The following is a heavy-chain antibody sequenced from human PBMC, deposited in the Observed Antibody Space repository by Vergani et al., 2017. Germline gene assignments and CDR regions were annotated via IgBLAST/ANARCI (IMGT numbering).Heavy chain of an antibody. Sequence: QVQLVQSGAEVKKPGSSVKVSCKASGGTFSSYAISWVRQASGQGLEWMGGIIPNFGTANYAQKFQGRVTITADESTSTAYMELSSLRSEDTAVYYCARALVRDIQLWLPMDYWGQGTLVTVSS. CDR3: ARALVRDIQLWLPMDY. D-gene: IGHD5-18*01. CDR1: GGTFSSYA. CDR2: IIPNFGTA. J-gene: IGHJ4*02. V-gene: IGHV1-69*01.